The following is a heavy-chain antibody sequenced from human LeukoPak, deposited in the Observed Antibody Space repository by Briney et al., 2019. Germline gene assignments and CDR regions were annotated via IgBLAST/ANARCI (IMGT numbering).Heavy chain of an antibody. CDR1: GGSISSYY. D-gene: IGHD5-24*01. Sequence: SETLSLTCTVSGGSISSYYWSWIRQPPGKGLEWIGYIYYSGSTNYNPSLKSRVTISVDTSKNQFSLKLSSVTAADTAVYYCARASTGDGYNRIDYWGQGTLVTVSS. CDR3: ARASTGDGYNRIDY. V-gene: IGHV4-59*12. CDR2: IYYSGST. J-gene: IGHJ4*02.